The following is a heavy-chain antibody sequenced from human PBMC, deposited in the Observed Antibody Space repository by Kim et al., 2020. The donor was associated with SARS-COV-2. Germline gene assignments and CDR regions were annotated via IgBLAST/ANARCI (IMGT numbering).Heavy chain of an antibody. CDR1: GGSISSGGYY. D-gene: IGHD6-13*01. V-gene: IGHV4-31*03. J-gene: IGHJ4*02. Sequence: SETLSLTCTVSGGSISSGGYYWSWIRQHPGKGLEWIGYIYYSGSTYYNPSLKSRVTISVDTSKNQFSLKLSSVTAADTAVYYCARGGSSSWTRYFDYWGQGTLVTVSS. CDR2: IYYSGST. CDR3: ARGGSSSWTRYFDY.